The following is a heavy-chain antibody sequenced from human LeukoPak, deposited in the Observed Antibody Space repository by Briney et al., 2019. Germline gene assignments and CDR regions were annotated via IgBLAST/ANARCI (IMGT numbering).Heavy chain of an antibody. CDR3: AREVSGWYALDY. V-gene: IGHV3-30*04. D-gene: IGHD6-19*01. Sequence: GGSLRLSCAASRFTFSSYAMHWVRQAPGKGLEWVAVISYDGSNKYYADSVKGRFTISRDNSKNTLYLQMNSLRAEDTAVYYCAREVSGWYALDYWGQGTLVTVSS. J-gene: IGHJ4*02. CDR1: RFTFSSYA. CDR2: ISYDGSNK.